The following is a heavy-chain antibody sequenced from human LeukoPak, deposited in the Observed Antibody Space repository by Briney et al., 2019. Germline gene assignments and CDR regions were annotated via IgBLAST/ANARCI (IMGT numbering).Heavy chain of an antibody. Sequence: SETLSLTCTVSGGSIGSYYWSWIRQPPGKGLEWIGYIYYSGSTNYNPSLKSRVTISVDTSKNQFSLKLSSVTAADTAVYYCAASIAAADPFDYWGQGTLVTVSS. D-gene: IGHD6-13*01. CDR3: AASIAAADPFDY. V-gene: IGHV4-59*01. J-gene: IGHJ4*02. CDR2: IYYSGST. CDR1: GGSIGSYY.